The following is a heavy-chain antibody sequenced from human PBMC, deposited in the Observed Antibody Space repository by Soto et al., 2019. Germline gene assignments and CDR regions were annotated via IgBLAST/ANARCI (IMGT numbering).Heavy chain of an antibody. CDR3: ARHHGPTTSENWFDP. CDR1: GYTFFTYD. V-gene: IGHV1-18*01. J-gene: IGHJ5*02. Sequence: KVSCQASGYTFFTYDISWVRQAPGQGLEWMGWISTYSGDTKYAQKFQGRVTMITDTSTTTAYLELRSLRSDDTAVYYCARHHGPTTSENWFDPWGQGTLVTVSS. D-gene: IGHD5-12*01. CDR2: ISTYSGDT.